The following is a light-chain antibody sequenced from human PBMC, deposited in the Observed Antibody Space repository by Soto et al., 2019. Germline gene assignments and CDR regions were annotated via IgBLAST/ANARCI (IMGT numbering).Light chain of an antibody. V-gene: IGLV1-40*01. J-gene: IGLJ2*01. CDR3: QSYDSSLTGGI. Sequence: QSVLTQPPSVSGAPGQGVTISCTGSSSNIGAGYDVHWYQQLPGAAPKLLIFANNNRPSGVPDRFSGSKSGSSASLAITGLQAEDEGDYYCQSYDSSLTGGIFGGGTKLT. CDR2: ANN. CDR1: SSNIGAGYD.